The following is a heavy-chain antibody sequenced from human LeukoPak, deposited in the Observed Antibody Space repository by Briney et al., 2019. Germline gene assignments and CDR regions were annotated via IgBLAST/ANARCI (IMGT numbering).Heavy chain of an antibody. J-gene: IGHJ4*02. V-gene: IGHV3-15*01. D-gene: IGHD3-22*01. CDR3: TTEYYYDSSGLFDY. Sequence: GGSLRLSCAVSGFTFSNGWMSWVRQAPGKGLEWVGRIKSKRDGGTTDYAAPVNGRFTISRDDSKNTLYLQMNSLKTEDTTVYYCTTEYYYDSSGLFDYWGQGTLVTVSS. CDR1: GFTFSNGW. CDR2: IKSKRDGGTT.